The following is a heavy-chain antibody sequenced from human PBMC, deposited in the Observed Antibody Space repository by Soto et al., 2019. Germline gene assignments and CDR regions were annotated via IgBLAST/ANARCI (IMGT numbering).Heavy chain of an antibody. J-gene: IGHJ4*02. CDR1: GFTFSSYS. CDR2: ISSSGSTI. CDR3: ARESEDLTSNFDY. Sequence: GGSLRLSCAASGFTFSSYSMNWVRQAPGKGLEWVSYISSSGSTIYYADSMKGRFTVSRDNAKNSVYLEMNSLSAEDTALYYCARESEDLTSNFDYWGQGTLVTVSS. V-gene: IGHV3-48*04.